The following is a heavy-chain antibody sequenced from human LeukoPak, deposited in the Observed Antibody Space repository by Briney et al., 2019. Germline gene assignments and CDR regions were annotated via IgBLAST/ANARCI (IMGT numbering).Heavy chain of an antibody. CDR3: ARDPYYDILTGYQNWFDP. D-gene: IGHD3-9*01. CDR1: GYTFTSYD. Sequence: ASVKVSCKASGYTFTSYDINWVRQATGQGLEWMGWISAYNGNTNYAQKLQGRVTMTTDTSTSTAYMELRSLRSDDTAVYYCARDPYYDILTGYQNWFDPWGQGTLVTVSS. J-gene: IGHJ5*02. CDR2: ISAYNGNT. V-gene: IGHV1-18*01.